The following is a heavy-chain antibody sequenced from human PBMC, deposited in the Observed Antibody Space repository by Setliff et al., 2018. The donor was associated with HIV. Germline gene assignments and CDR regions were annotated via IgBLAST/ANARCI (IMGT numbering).Heavy chain of an antibody. V-gene: IGHV3-21*01. CDR1: GFTFCFYS. D-gene: IGHD5-18*01. J-gene: IGHJ4*02. CDR2: ISSSGNYI. Sequence: PGGSLRLSCATSGFTFCFYSMNWVRQAPGEGLEWVSSISSSGNYIYYADSVKGRFTISRDNAKNSLYLQMTTLRAEDTAVYFCAGVDTTLVLPPYWGQGTLVTVSS. CDR3: AGVDTTLVLPPY.